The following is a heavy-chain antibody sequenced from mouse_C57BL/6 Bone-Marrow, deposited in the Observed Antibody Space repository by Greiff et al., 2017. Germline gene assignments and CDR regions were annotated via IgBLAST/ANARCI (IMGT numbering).Heavy chain of an antibody. Sequence: VQLQQSGAELVKPGASVKLSCKASGYTFTEYTIHWVNQRSGQGLEWIGWFYPGSGSIKYNEKFKDKATLTADKSSSTVYLELSSMKSGDSAVYFCARNENGGGAMDYWGQGTSVTVSS. V-gene: IGHV1-62-2*01. CDR1: GYTFTEYT. CDR3: ARNENGGGAMDY. J-gene: IGHJ4*01. CDR2: FYPGSGSI.